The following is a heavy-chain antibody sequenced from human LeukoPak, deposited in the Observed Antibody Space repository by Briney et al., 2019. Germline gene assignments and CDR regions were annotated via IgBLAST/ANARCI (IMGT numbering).Heavy chain of an antibody. V-gene: IGHV5-51*01. J-gene: IGHJ4*02. CDR1: GYSFTNYW. CDR2: IYPGDSVT. D-gene: IGHD3-22*01. CDR3: ARSPSRFSMIVGGY. Sequence: GESLKISCKSSGYSFTNYWIGWVRQMPGKGLEWMGIIYPGDSVTRYSPSFQGQVTISADKSISTAYLKWSSLKASDTAMYYCARSPSRFSMIVGGYWGQGTLVTVSS.